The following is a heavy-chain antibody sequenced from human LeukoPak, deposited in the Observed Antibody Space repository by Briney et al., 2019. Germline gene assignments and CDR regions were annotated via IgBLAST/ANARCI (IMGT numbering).Heavy chain of an antibody. CDR2: ISSSGSTI. V-gene: IGHV3-11*04. D-gene: IGHD3-16*02. Sequence: GGSLRLSCAASGITVSSNYMSWVRQAPGKGLEWVSYISSSGSTIYYADSVKGRFTISRDNAKNSLYLQMNSLRAEDTAVYYCARAYYDYVWGSYRPIDAFDIWGQGTMVTVSS. CDR3: ARAYYDYVWGSYRPIDAFDI. CDR1: GITVSSNY. J-gene: IGHJ3*02.